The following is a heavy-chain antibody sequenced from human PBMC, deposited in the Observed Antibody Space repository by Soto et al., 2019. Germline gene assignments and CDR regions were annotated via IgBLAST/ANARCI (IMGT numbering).Heavy chain of an antibody. J-gene: IGHJ3*02. V-gene: IGHV3-23*01. CDR1: GFTFSSYA. CDR3: AKLSAEGQLERDAFDI. D-gene: IGHD1-1*01. Sequence: PGGSLRLSCAASGFTFSSYAMSWVRQAPGKGLEWVSAISGSGGSTYYADSVKGRFTISRDNSKNTLYLQMNSLRAEDTAVYYCAKLSAEGQLERDAFDIWGQGTMVTVSS. CDR2: ISGSGGST.